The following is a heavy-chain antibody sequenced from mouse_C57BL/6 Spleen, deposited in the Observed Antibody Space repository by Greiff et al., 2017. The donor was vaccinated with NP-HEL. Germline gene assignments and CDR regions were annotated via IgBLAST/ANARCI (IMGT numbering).Heavy chain of an antibody. CDR1: GYSITSGYY. D-gene: IGHD1-1*01. CDR3: ARENATVVATDYFDY. J-gene: IGHJ2*01. Sequence: EVQLVESGPGLVKPSQSLSLTCSVTGYSITSGYYWNWIRQFPGNKLEWMGYISYDGSNNYNPSLKNRISITRDTSKNQFFLKLNSVTTEDTATYYCARENATVVATDYFDYWGQGTTLTVSS. V-gene: IGHV3-6*01. CDR2: ISYDGSN.